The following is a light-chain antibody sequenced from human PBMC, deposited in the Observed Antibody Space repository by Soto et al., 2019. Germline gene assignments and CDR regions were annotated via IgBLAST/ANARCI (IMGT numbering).Light chain of an antibody. V-gene: IGKV1-5*01. CDR1: QSISNW. CDR2: DAS. CDR3: QQLNSYPIT. J-gene: IGKJ5*01. Sequence: DIQMTQSPSTLSASVGDRVIITCRASQSISNWLAWYQQKPGKAPKLLIYDASSLESGVPSRFSGSGSGTEFTLTISSLQPDDFATYYCQQLNSYPITFGQGTRLEIK.